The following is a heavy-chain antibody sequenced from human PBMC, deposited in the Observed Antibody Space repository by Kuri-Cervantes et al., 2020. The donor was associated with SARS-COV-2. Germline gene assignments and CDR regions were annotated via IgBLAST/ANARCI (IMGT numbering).Heavy chain of an antibody. CDR1: GFTFSSYW. V-gene: IGHV3-74*01. D-gene: IGHD2-2*02. CDR3: VKGYCSSTSCYRGGY. Sequence: GGSLRLSCAASGFTFSSYWMHWVRQAPGKGLVWVSRINSDGSSTSYADSVKGRFTISRDNAKNTLYLQMNSLRAEDTAVYYCVKGYCSSTSCYRGGYWGQGTLVTVSS. CDR2: INSDGSST. J-gene: IGHJ4*02.